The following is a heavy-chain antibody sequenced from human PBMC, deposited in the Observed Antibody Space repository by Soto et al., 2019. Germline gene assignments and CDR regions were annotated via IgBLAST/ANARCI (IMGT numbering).Heavy chain of an antibody. Sequence: QVQLVESGGGVVQPGRSLRLSCAASGFTSSSYAMHWVRQAPGKGLEWVAVISYDGSNKYYADSVKGRFTISRDNSKNTLYLQMNSLRAEDTAVYYCARDGSGGMDVWGQGTTVTVSS. CDR2: ISYDGSNK. CDR3: ARDGSGGMDV. V-gene: IGHV3-30-3*01. J-gene: IGHJ6*02. CDR1: GFTSSSYA.